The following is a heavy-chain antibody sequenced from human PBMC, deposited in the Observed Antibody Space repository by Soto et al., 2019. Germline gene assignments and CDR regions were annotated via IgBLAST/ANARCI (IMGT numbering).Heavy chain of an antibody. CDR3: AREGFLEWIRTFDP. J-gene: IGHJ5*02. V-gene: IGHV3-21*01. CDR1: GFTFSSYS. CDR2: ISSSSSYI. D-gene: IGHD3-3*01. Sequence: GGSLRLSCAASGFTFSSYSMNWVRQAPGKGLEWVSSISSSSSYIYYADSVKGRFTISRDNAKNSLYLQMNSLRAEDTAVYYCAREGFLEWIRTFDPWGQGTLVTVSS.